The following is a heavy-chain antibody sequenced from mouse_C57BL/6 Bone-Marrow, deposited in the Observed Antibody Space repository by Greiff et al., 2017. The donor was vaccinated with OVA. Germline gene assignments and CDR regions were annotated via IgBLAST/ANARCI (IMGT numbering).Heavy chain of an antibody. CDR2: IRNKANNHAT. Sequence: EVMLVESGGGLVQPGGSMKLSCAASGFTFSDAWMDWVRQSPEKGLEWVAEIRNKANNHATYYAESVKGRFTISRDDSKSSVYLQMNSLRAEDTGIYYCTRRGGYDYDGGYFDVWGTGTTVTVSS. CDR3: TRRGGYDYDGGYFDV. V-gene: IGHV6-6*01. CDR1: GFTFSDAW. J-gene: IGHJ1*03. D-gene: IGHD2-4*01.